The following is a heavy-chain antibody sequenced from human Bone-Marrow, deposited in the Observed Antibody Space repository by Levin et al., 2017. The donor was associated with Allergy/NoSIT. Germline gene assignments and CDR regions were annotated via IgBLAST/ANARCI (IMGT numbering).Heavy chain of an antibody. D-gene: IGHD4-17*01. Sequence: QAGGSLRLSCAASGFTFSDYWMTWVRQTPGKGLEWVANIKEDGSEKYYVDSVKGRFTISRDNAKKSLFLQMNSLRAEDTAVYYCARDADDGDYFDYWGQGTLVTVSS. V-gene: IGHV3-7*01. J-gene: IGHJ4*02. CDR1: GFTFSDYW. CDR3: ARDADDGDYFDY. CDR2: IKEDGSEK.